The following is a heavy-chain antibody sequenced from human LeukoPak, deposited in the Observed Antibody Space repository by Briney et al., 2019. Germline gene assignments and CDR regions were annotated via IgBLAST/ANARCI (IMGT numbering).Heavy chain of an antibody. Sequence: SETLSLTCTVSGGSISSYYWSWIRQPPGKGLEWIGYIYDSGSTNYNPSLKSRVTISVDTSRNQFSLKLSSVTAADTAVYYCARLRRGYYGSGRSYNWFDPWGQGTLVTVSS. V-gene: IGHV4-59*12. CDR1: GGSISSYY. CDR2: IYDSGST. CDR3: ARLRRGYYGSGRSYNWFDP. D-gene: IGHD3-10*01. J-gene: IGHJ5*02.